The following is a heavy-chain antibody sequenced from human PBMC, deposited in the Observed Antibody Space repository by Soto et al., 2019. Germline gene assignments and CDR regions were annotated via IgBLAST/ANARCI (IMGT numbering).Heavy chain of an antibody. CDR1: GFSLNTSGVG. CDR2: IDWDDDK. D-gene: IGHD6-13*01. Sequence: SGPTLVNPTQTLTLTCTFSGFSLNTSGVGVGWIRQPPGKALEWLALIDWDDDKYYSTSLKTRLTISKDTSKNQVVLTMTNMDPVDTATYYCARIQVAAAGTLVDYWGQGTLVTVSS. J-gene: IGHJ4*02. CDR3: ARIQVAAAGTLVDY. V-gene: IGHV2-70*01.